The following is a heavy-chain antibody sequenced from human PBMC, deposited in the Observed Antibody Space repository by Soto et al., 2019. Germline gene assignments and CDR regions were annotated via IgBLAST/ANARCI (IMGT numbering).Heavy chain of an antibody. J-gene: IGHJ6*02. CDR2: IDDSGST. Sequence: PSETLALTCNVSGGSIYTYYWAWIRQPPGEGLEWIGAIDDSGSTYYSESLKSRVTISVDTSKNQFSLQLNSVTATDTAVYYCARQGRNTRIVLLKHYAADFWGQGTAVTVSS. CDR3: ARQGRNTRIVLLKHYAADF. CDR1: GGSIYTYY. D-gene: IGHD3-22*01. V-gene: IGHV4-39*01.